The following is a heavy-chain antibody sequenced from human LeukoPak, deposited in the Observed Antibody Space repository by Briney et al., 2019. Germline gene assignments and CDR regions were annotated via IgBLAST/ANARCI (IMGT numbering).Heavy chain of an antibody. Sequence: SGGSLRLSCATSGFTFSRNAMSWVRQAPGKGLEWVSSISSSSSYIYYADSVKGRFTISRDNAKNSLYLQMNSLRAEDTAVYYCARGYSSTSPNYWGQGTLVTVSS. CDR1: GFTFSRNA. CDR3: ARGYSSTSPNY. D-gene: IGHD5-18*01. CDR2: ISSSSSYI. V-gene: IGHV3-21*01. J-gene: IGHJ4*02.